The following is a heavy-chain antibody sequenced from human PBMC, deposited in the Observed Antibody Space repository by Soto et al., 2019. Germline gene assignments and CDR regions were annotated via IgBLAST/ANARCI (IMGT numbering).Heavy chain of an antibody. V-gene: IGHV3-21*01. CDR2: ISSNYYI. CDR1: GFTFSNYS. D-gene: IGHD1-26*01. CDR3: ARDLTGATL. Sequence: GGSLRLSCAASGFTFSNYSMNWVRQAPGKGLEWVSSISSNYYIYYADSVKGRFTISRDNAKNSLYLQMNSLRAEDTAVYYCARDLTGATLWGQGTLVT. J-gene: IGHJ4*02.